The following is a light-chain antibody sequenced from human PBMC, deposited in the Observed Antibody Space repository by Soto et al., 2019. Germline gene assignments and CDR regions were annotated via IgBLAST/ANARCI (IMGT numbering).Light chain of an antibody. CDR2: NAD. Sequence: DIQMTRSPSTLSASVGDRVTITCRASQDINRWLAWYQQKPGKAPKILIYNADTLESGVPSRFSGSGYGAEFILTISSLQPDDFATYYCQQFSLYWAFGQGTKVDSK. CDR1: QDINRW. J-gene: IGKJ1*01. CDR3: QQFSLYWA. V-gene: IGKV1-5*01.